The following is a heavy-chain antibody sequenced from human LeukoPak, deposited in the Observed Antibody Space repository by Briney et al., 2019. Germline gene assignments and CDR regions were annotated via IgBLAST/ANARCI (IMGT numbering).Heavy chain of an antibody. Sequence: AAVTVSCMASGYTFTHYYMHWVRQAPGQGRAWMGWINPNSGDTHYAQKFQGRVAMTRDTSISTAYMELSRLRSDDTAVYYCAREGPGYCSGGSCYSLLVGNWFDPWGQGTLVTVSS. CDR1: GYTFTHYY. CDR3: AREGPGYCSGGSCYSLLVGNWFDP. J-gene: IGHJ5*02. V-gene: IGHV1-2*02. D-gene: IGHD2-15*01. CDR2: INPNSGDT.